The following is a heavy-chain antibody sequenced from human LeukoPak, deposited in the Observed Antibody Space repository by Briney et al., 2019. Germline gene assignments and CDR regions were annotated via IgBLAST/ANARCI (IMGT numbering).Heavy chain of an antibody. J-gene: IGHJ4*02. CDR2: INPSGGST. CDR1: GYTFTSYY. CDR3: ARGRFLTIFGVVILHDY. Sequence: GASVKVSCKASGYTFTSYYMHWVRQAPGQGLEWMGIINPSGGSTSYAQKFQGRVTMTRDTSTSTVYMELSSLRSEDTAVYYCARGRFLTIFGVVILHDYWGQGTLVTVSS. V-gene: IGHV1-46*01. D-gene: IGHD3-3*01.